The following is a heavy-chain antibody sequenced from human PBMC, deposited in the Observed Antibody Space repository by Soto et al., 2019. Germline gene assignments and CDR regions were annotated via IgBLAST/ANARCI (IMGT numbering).Heavy chain of an antibody. Sequence: SETLSRTCAVSGYSISSGYYWGWIRQPPGKGLEWIGSIYHSGSTYYNPSLKSRVTISVDTSKNQFSLKLSSVTAADTAVYYCATLGSSSWAREDFDYWGQGTLVTVSS. V-gene: IGHV4-38-2*01. J-gene: IGHJ4*02. CDR1: GYSISSGYY. D-gene: IGHD6-13*01. CDR2: IYHSGST. CDR3: ATLGSSSWAREDFDY.